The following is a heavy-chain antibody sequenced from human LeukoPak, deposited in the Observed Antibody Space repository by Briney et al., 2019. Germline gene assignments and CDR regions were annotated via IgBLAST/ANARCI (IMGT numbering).Heavy chain of an antibody. D-gene: IGHD6-19*01. V-gene: IGHV4-59*01. CDR2: MYYSGST. J-gene: IGHJ4*02. CDR3: ARGGDGIAVAGTGKDFDY. CDR1: GGSISSYH. Sequence: PSETLSLTCTVSGGSISSYHWSWIRQPPGKGLEWIGNMYYSGSTNYNPSLKSRVTISVDTSKNRFSLKLSSVTAADTAVYYCARGGDGIAVAGTGKDFDYWGQGTLVTVSS.